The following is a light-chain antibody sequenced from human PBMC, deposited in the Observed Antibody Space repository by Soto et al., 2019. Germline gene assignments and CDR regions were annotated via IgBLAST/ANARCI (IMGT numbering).Light chain of an antibody. J-gene: IGKJ1*01. CDR2: SAS. V-gene: IGKV1-9*01. Sequence: HWTHSPSSLSASVLYRATITGRSSQGIRTYLAWYQQKPGKAPKLLIYSASTLQSGVPSRFSGSGSGTDFTLTISSLQPEDFGTYYCLQHTSYPWTFGQGTKVDIK. CDR1: QGIRTY. CDR3: LQHTSYPWT.